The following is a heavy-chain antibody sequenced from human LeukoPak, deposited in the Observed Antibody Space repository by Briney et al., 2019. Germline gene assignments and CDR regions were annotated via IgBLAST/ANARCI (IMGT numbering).Heavy chain of an antibody. CDR2: ILYDGSNK. V-gene: IGHV3-30*18. CDR3: AKDIRGYDFFSGTFDY. D-gene: IGHD5-12*01. Sequence: PGRSLRLSCAASGFTFSSYGMHWVRRAPGKGLEWGAVILYDGSNKYYADSVQGRFTIARDNSKNTLYLQMNSLSAEDTAVYYCAKDIRGYDFFSGTFDYWGQGTLVTVSS. J-gene: IGHJ4*02. CDR1: GFTFSSYG.